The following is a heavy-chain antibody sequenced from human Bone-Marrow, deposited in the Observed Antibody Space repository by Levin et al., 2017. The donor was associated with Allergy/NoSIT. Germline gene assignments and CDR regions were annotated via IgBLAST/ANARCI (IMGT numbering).Heavy chain of an antibody. J-gene: IGHJ5*02. D-gene: IGHD3-22*01. CDR1: GFTFSDYY. Sequence: GESLKISCAASGFTFSDYYMSWIRQAPGKGLEWLSYITTRGDTMYYADSVKGRFTIFRDNARNSLYLQMNSLRVEDTAVYYCARDVANYYDSSGYYYGRWFDPWGQGTLVTVSS. CDR3: ARDVANYYDSSGYYYGRWFDP. V-gene: IGHV3-11*01. CDR2: ITTRGDTM.